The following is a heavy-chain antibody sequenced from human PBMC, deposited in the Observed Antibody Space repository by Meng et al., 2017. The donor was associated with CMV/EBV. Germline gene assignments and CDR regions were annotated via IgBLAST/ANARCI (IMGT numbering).Heavy chain of an antibody. CDR1: GGSINSNNYY. J-gene: IGHJ5*02. Sequence: SETLSLTCTVSGGSINSNNYYWGWIRQPPGKGLEWIGSISYSGSTYYNPSLKSRVTISVDTSKNQFSLKLSSVTAADTAVHFCARRSVYGWFDRWGQGTLVIVSS. CDR3: ARRSVYGWFDR. CDR2: ISYSGST. D-gene: IGHD1-14*01. V-gene: IGHV4-39*01.